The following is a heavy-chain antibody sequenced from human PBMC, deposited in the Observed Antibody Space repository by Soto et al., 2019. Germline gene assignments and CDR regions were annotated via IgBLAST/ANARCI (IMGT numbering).Heavy chain of an antibody. CDR3: ASSYGSGYRAFDY. CDR1: GDTFSFYS. J-gene: IGHJ4*02. D-gene: IGHD3-10*01. CDR2: INPILSMS. Sequence: QVQLVQSGAEVKKPGSSVRVSCKASGDTFSFYSINWVRQAPGLGLEWMGRINPILSMSNYAQRFQGRVTRTPDXXTSTAYMELSSLRSEDTAMYYCASSYGSGYRAFDYWGQGALVTVSS. V-gene: IGHV1-69*02.